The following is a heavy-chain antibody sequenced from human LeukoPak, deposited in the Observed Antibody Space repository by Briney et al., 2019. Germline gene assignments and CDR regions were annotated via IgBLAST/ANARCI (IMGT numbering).Heavy chain of an antibody. CDR3: ARGTVTMVDY. CDR1: GXTVSSNY. CDR2: IYSGGST. Sequence: GGSLRLSRAASGXTVSSNYMSWVRQAPGRGLEWVSVIYSGGSTYYADSVKGRFTISRDNSKNTLFLQMNSLRAGDTAVYYCARGTVTMVDYWGQGTLVTVSS. V-gene: IGHV3-66*01. D-gene: IGHD3-10*01. J-gene: IGHJ4*02.